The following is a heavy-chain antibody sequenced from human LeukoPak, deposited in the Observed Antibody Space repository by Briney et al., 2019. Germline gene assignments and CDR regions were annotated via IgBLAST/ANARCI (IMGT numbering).Heavy chain of an antibody. CDR3: AKDYYGSGSHYFDY. D-gene: IGHD3-10*01. V-gene: IGHV3-23*01. CDR2: ISGSGGST. CDR1: GFTFSSYA. J-gene: IGHJ4*02. Sequence: GGSLRLSCAASGFTFSSYAMTWVRQAPGKGLEWVSGISGSGGSTYYADSVKGRFTISRDNSKNTLYLQMNSLGAEDTAVYYCAKDYYGSGSHYFDYWGQGTLVTVSS.